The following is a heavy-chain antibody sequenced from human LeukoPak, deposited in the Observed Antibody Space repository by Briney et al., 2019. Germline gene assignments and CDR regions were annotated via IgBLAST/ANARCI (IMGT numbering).Heavy chain of an antibody. CDR3: ARSAWGYSSGWYDYYYMDV. J-gene: IGHJ6*03. V-gene: IGHV1-69*05. CDR1: GGTFSSYA. D-gene: IGHD6-19*01. CDR2: IIPIFGTA. Sequence: ASVKVSCKASGGTFSSYAISWVRQAPGQGLEWMGGIIPIFGTANYAQKFQGRVTITTDESTSTAYMELSSLRSEDTAVYYCARSAWGYSSGWYDYYYMDVWGKGTTVTVSS.